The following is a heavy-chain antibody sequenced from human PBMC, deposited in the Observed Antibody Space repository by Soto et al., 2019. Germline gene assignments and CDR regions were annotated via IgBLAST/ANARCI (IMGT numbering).Heavy chain of an antibody. D-gene: IGHD5-18*01. CDR3: ARDAMGLWPPHYYYGMDV. CDR1: GGSISSGGYS. Sequence: PSETLSLTCAVSGGSISSGGYSWSWIRQPPGTGLEWIGYIYHSGSTYYNPSLKSRVTISVDRSKNQFSLKLSSVTAADTAVYYCARDAMGLWPPHYYYGMDVWGQGTTVTVSS. CDR2: IYHSGST. J-gene: IGHJ6*02. V-gene: IGHV4-30-2*01.